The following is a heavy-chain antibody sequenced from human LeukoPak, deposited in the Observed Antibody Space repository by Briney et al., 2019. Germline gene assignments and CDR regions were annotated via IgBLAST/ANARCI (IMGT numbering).Heavy chain of an antibody. CDR3: AKDAVGGTAYYFDC. Sequence: GGSLRLSCAVSGFTFSSYWMSWVRQAPGKGPEWLSAISSSGDTYYADSVRGRFTISRDNSKKTLYLQMNRLRDEDTAVYYCAKDAVGGTAYYFDCWGQGTLVSVSS. D-gene: IGHD1-26*01. CDR2: ISSSGDT. CDR1: GFTFSSYW. J-gene: IGHJ4*02. V-gene: IGHV3-23*01.